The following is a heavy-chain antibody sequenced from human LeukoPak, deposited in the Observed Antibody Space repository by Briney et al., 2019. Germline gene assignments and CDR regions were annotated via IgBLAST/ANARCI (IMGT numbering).Heavy chain of an antibody. CDR2: IYYSGST. D-gene: IGHD4-17*01. V-gene: IGHV4-39*07. CDR3: ARGTTVTTYDPYYFDY. Sequence: PSETLSLTCTVSGGSISSSSYYWGWVRQPPGKGLEWIGSIYYSGSTYHNPSLKSRVTISVDTSKNQFSLKLSSVTAADTAVYYCARGTTVTTYDPYYFDYWGQGTLVTVSS. J-gene: IGHJ4*02. CDR1: GGSISSSSYY.